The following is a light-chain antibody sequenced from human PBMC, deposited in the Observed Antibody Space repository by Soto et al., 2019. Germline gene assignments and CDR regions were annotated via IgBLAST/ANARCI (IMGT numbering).Light chain of an antibody. V-gene: IGKV3-15*01. J-gene: IGKJ2*01. CDR2: GAS. Sequence: EIVMTQSPATLSVSPGEKATLSCRASQSVSSYLAWYQQKPGQAPRLLIYGASTRATGIPARFSGSGSGTEFTLTISSLQSEDFAVYYCQQYNLWYTFGQGTMLEI. CDR3: QQYNLWYT. CDR1: QSVSSY.